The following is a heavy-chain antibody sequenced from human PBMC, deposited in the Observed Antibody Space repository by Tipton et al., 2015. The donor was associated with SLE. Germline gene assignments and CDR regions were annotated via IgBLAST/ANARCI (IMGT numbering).Heavy chain of an antibody. CDR2: IYYSGST. CDR1: GGSISSSSYY. CDR3: ARGAKERITLVRVRPYYFDY. Sequence: TLSLTCTVSGGSISSSSYYWGWIRQPPGKGLEWVGSIYYSGSTYYNPSLKSRVTISVGTSKNQFSLKLSSVTAADTAVYYCARGAKERITLVRVRPYYFDYWGQGSLVTVSS. J-gene: IGHJ4*01. V-gene: IGHV4-39*01. D-gene: IGHD3-10*01.